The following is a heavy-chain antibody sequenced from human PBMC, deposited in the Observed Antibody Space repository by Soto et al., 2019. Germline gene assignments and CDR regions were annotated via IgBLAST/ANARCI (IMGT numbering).Heavy chain of an antibody. Sequence: QVQLVQSGAEVKKPGSSVKVSCKASGGTFSSYAISWVRQAPGQGLEWMGGIIPIFGTANYAQKFQGRVTIPADISTSPANRERSSRRSGDRAVYYWAGGGGVGAITGWDWGQGTLVTVSS. V-gene: IGHV1-69*06. D-gene: IGHD1-26*01. CDR3: AGGGGVGAITGWD. CDR1: GGTFSSYA. J-gene: IGHJ4*02. CDR2: IIPIFGTA.